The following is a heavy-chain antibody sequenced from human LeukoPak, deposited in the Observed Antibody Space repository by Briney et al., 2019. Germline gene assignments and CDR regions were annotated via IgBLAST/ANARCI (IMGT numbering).Heavy chain of an antibody. CDR2: ISSSGSTI. Sequence: GGSLRLSCAASGFTFSDYYMSWIRQAPGKGLEWVSYISSSGSTIYYADSVKGRFTISRDNAKNSLYLQMNSLRAEDTAVYYCARDKGDCSGGSCYDAFDIWGQGTMVTVSS. J-gene: IGHJ3*02. CDR3: ARDKGDCSGGSCYDAFDI. D-gene: IGHD2-15*01. V-gene: IGHV3-11*04. CDR1: GFTFSDYY.